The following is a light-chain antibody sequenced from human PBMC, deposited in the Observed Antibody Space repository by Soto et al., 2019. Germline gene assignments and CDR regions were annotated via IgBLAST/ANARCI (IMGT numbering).Light chain of an antibody. CDR3: SSYTSSSTVV. CDR1: SSDVGGYNY. CDR2: DVS. J-gene: IGLJ2*01. Sequence: QSALTQPASVSGSPGQSITISCTGTSSDVGGYNYVSWYQHHPGKAPKLMIYDVSNRPSGVSNRFSGSKSGNTASLTISGLQAEDVADYYCSSYTSSSTVVFGGGTKVTVL. V-gene: IGLV2-14*03.